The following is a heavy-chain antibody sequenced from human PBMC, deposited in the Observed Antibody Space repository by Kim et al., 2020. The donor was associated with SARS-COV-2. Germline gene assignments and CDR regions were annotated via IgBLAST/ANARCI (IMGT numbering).Heavy chain of an antibody. J-gene: IGHJ4*02. CDR3: ARAVVRGVINAPKYFDY. V-gene: IGHV4-59*01. D-gene: IGHD3-10*01. Sequence: LKSRVTISVDTSKNQFSLKRRAVTAADTAVYYCARAVVRGVINAPKYFDYWGQGTLVTVSS.